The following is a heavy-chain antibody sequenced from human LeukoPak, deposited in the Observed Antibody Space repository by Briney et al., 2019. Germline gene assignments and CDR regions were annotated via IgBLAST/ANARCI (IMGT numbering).Heavy chain of an antibody. J-gene: IGHJ6*03. V-gene: IGHV1-2*02. D-gene: IGHD3-22*01. CDR1: GYTFTGYY. Sequence: GASVKVSCKASGYTFTGYYMHWVRQAPGQGLEWMGWINPNSGGTNYAQKFQGRVTMTRDTSISTAYMELSRLRSDDTAMYYCARDGSDSSDYYYNYYMDVWGEGTTVTISS. CDR2: INPNSGGT. CDR3: ARDGSDSSDYYYNYYMDV.